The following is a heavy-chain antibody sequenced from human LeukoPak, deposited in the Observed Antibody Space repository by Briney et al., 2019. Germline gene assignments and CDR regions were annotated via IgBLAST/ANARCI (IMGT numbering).Heavy chain of an antibody. CDR1: GFSFSSYS. Sequence: GGSLRLSCAASGFSFSSYSINWVRQAPGKGLEWVSYISGDGNAKHYTDSVKGRFTISRDNAKNALYLQMNSLRAEDTAVYFCARDYVYAFDYWGQGNLVTVSS. D-gene: IGHD2/OR15-2a*01. CDR2: ISGDGNAK. V-gene: IGHV3-48*01. CDR3: ARDYVYAFDY. J-gene: IGHJ4*02.